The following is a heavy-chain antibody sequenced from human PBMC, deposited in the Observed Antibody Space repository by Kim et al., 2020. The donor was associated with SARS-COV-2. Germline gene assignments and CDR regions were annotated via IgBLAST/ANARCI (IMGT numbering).Heavy chain of an antibody. CDR2: ISGDGGST. Sequence: GGSLRLSCAASGFTFDAYVMHWVRQAPGKGLEWVSLISGDGGSTYYADSVKGRFTISRDNSKNTLYLQMNSLRTEDTALYYCATELLRYFDWYFDLWGRGTLVTVSS. V-gene: IGHV3-43*02. CDR1: GFTFDAYV. J-gene: IGHJ2*01. D-gene: IGHD3-9*01. CDR3: ATELLRYFDWYFDL.